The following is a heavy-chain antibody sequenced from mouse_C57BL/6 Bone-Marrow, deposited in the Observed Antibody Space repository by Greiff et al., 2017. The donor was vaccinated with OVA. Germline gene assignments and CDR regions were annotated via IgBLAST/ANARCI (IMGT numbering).Heavy chain of an antibody. V-gene: IGHV2-2*01. CDR3: ARGLRRVAY. CDR2: IWSGGST. J-gene: IGHJ3*01. Sequence: QVQLQQSGPGLVQPSQSLSITCTVSGFSLTSYGVHWVRQSPGKGLEWLGVIWSGGSTDYNAAFISRLSISKDNSKSQVCFKMNSLQADDTAIYYCARGLRRVAYWGQGTLVTVAA. CDR1: GFSLTSYG. D-gene: IGHD2-2*01.